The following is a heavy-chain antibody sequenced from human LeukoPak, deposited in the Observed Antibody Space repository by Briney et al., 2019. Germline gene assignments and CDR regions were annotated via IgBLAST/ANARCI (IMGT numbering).Heavy chain of an antibody. J-gene: IGHJ4*02. CDR3: ARVRRTYDSSGYEDY. D-gene: IGHD3-22*01. Sequence: PGGSLRLSCAASGFTFSDYYMSWIRQAAGKGLEWVSHISSSGSYTNYADSVKGRFTISRDNAKNSLYLQMNSLRAEDTAVYYCARVRRTYDSSGYEDYWGQGTLVTVSS. CDR2: ISSSGSYT. V-gene: IGHV3-11*05. CDR1: GFTFSDYY.